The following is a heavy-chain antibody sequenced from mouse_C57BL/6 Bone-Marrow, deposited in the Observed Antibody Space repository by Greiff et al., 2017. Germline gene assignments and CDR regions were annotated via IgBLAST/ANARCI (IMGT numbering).Heavy chain of an antibody. V-gene: IGHV1-69*01. D-gene: IGHD1-1*01. Sequence: VQLQQPGAELVMPGASVKLSCKASGYTFTSYWMHWVKQRPGQGLEWIGEIDPSDSYTNYNQKFKGKSTLTVDKSSSTAYMQLSSLTSEDSAVYYCARWGITTVVAPYYAMDYWGQGTSVTVSS. J-gene: IGHJ4*01. CDR2: IDPSDSYT. CDR1: GYTFTSYW. CDR3: ARWGITTVVAPYYAMDY.